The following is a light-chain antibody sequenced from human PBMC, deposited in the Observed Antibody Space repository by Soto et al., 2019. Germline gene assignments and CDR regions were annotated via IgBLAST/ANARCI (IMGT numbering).Light chain of an antibody. V-gene: IGKV1D-12*01. CDR3: QQAYSFPIT. Sequence: DIQVTQSPSSVSASLGDRVTITCRASQDIVAYLAWYQHKPGRAPELLIRAASTLQSGVPSRFSGSGSGTDFTLTINSLQPEDFATYYCQQAYSFPITFGQGTRLEIK. CDR2: AAS. J-gene: IGKJ5*01. CDR1: QDIVAY.